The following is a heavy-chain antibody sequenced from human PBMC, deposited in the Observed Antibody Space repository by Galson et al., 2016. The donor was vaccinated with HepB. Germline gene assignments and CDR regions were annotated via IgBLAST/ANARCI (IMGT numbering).Heavy chain of an antibody. CDR3: AGQPLVMRGAFDM. Sequence: SVKVSCKASGYTFTNYAMHWVRQAPVQRLEWMGWINSGNGNTIYSQKFQGRVTITRDTSASTAYMELSSLRSEDTAVYYCAGQPLVMRGAFDMWGQGTVVTVSS. CDR1: GYTFTNYA. J-gene: IGHJ3*02. V-gene: IGHV1-3*01. D-gene: IGHD3-9*01. CDR2: INSGNGNT.